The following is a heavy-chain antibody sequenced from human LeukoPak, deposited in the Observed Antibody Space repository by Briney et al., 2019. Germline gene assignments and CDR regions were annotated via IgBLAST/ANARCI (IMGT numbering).Heavy chain of an antibody. D-gene: IGHD1-26*01. CDR3: ARGGSYFDY. Sequence: GGSLRLSCAASGFTFSSYNMNWVRQAPGRGLEWVASISSSSNYIYYVDSVKGRFTISRDNAKNSLYLQMNSLRAEDTAVYYCARGGSYFDYWGQGTLVTVSS. CDR1: GFTFSSYN. J-gene: IGHJ4*02. V-gene: IGHV3-21*01. CDR2: ISSSSNYI.